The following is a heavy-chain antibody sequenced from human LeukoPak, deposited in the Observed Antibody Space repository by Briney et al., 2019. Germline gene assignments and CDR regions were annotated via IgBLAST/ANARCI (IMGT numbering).Heavy chain of an antibody. CDR3: ARLGTYNLFDY. D-gene: IGHD1-14*01. CDR2: IYYSGST. V-gene: IGHV4-59*08. J-gene: IGHJ4*02. Sequence: SETLSLTCTVSGGSISSYYWSWIRQPPGKGLEWIGYIYYSGSTNYNPSLKSRVTISVDTSKNQFSLKLSSVTAADTAVYYCARLGTYNLFDYWGQGTLVTVSS. CDR1: GGSISSYY.